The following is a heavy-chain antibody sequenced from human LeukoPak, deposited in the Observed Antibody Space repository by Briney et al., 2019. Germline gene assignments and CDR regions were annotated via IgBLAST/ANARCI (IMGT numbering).Heavy chain of an antibody. V-gene: IGHV4-59*13. D-gene: IGHD3-9*01. J-gene: IGHJ3*02. CDR2: IYYSWST. CDR3: ARGQTRRVMITGDDAFDI. Sequence: SETLSLTCTVSGGSISSYYWSWIRQPPGKGLEWIGYIYYSWSTNYNPSLKSRVTISVDTSKNQFSLKLSCVPAADTAVYYCARGQTRRVMITGDDAFDIWGQGTMVTVSS. CDR1: GGSISSYY.